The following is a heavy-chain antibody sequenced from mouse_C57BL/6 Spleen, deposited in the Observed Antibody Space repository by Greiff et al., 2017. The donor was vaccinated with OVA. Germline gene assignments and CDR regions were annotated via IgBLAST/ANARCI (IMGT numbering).Heavy chain of an antibody. D-gene: IGHD2-1*01. V-gene: IGHV1-5*01. J-gene: IGHJ2*01. CDR3: MGGKGNYFEY. CDR2: IYPGNSDT. CDR1: GYTFTSYW. Sequence: VQLKESGPVLARPGASVKMSCKTSGYTFTSYWMHWVKQRPGQGLEWIGAIYPGNSDTSYNQKFKGKAKLTAVTAASTAYMELSSLTTEDSAVYCSMGGKGNYFEYWGQGTTLTVSS.